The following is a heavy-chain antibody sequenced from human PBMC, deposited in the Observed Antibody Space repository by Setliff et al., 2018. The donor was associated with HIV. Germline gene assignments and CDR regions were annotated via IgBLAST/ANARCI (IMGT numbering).Heavy chain of an antibody. CDR3: VRYCSGGTCYDIDY. V-gene: IGHV4-39*01. CDR1: GGSISSRSYY. D-gene: IGHD2-15*01. Sequence: SETLSLTCTVSGGSISSRSYYWGWIRQPPGKGLEWIGSLYYSGSTYYNPSLKSRVTMSVDTSKNQFSLKLTSVTAADTAVYYCVRYCSGGTCYDIDYWGQGTVVTVSS. CDR2: LYYSGST. J-gene: IGHJ4*02.